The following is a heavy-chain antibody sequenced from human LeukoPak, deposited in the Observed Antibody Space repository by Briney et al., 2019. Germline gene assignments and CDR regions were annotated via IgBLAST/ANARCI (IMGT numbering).Heavy chain of an antibody. CDR2: INHSGST. J-gene: IGHJ4*02. D-gene: IGHD2-2*01. V-gene: IGHV4-34*01. CDR1: GGSFSGYY. Sequence: SETLSLTCAVYGGSFSGYYWSWIRQPPGKGLEWIGEINHSGSTNYNPSLESRVTISVDTSKNQFSLKLSSVTAADTAVYYCARLKRLGYCSSTSCYRSPHDYWGRGTLVTVSS. CDR3: ARLKRLGYCSSTSCYRSPHDY.